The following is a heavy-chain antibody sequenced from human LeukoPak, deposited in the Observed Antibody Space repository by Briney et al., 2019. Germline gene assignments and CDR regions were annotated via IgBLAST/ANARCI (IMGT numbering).Heavy chain of an antibody. CDR1: GFTFSSYA. CDR2: ISGSGGST. V-gene: IGHV3-23*01. CDR3: AKGPLRGYSYGYHFDY. J-gene: IGHJ4*02. D-gene: IGHD5-18*01. Sequence: GGSLRLSCAASGFTFSSYAMSWVRQAPGKGLEWVSAISGSGGSTYYADSVKGRFTISRDNSKNTLYLQMNSLRAEDTAVYYCAKGPLRGYSYGYHFDYWGQGTLVTVSS.